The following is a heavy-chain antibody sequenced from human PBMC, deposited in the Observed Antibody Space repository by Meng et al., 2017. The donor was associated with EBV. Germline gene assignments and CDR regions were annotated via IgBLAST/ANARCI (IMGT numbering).Heavy chain of an antibody. J-gene: IGHJ4*02. Sequence: QVVQSGAEVKKPGSSVKVSCWTSGGTFRSDAVSWVRQAPGQGLEWMGGLIPMSDAPHYAQKFQGRVTITADESTSTHYMHLSGLTSDDTAVYYCASESGRGFTPDYWGQGTLVTVSS. CDR1: GGTFRSDA. V-gene: IGHV1-69*01. CDR2: LIPMSDAP. D-gene: IGHD3-10*01. CDR3: ASESGRGFTPDY.